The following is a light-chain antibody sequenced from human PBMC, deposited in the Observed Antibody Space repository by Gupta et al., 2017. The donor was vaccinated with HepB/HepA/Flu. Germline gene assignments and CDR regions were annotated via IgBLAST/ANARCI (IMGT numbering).Light chain of an antibody. CDR3: QHYISSGWT. J-gene: IGKJ1*01. V-gene: IGKV1-5*03. Sequence: DIQMTQSPSTLSASVGDRVTITCRASQNINNWLAWYQQKPGKAPKLLIYKASNLEGEVPSRFSGSGSGTEFTLTISSLQPDDFATYYCQHYISSGWTFGQGTQVEIK. CDR2: KAS. CDR1: QNINNW.